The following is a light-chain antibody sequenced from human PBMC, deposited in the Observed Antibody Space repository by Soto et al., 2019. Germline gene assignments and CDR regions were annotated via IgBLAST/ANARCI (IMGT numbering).Light chain of an antibody. CDR1: QRVSTF. CDR3: QQSHNWPRT. CDR2: EAS. J-gene: IGKJ1*01. V-gene: IGKV3-11*01. Sequence: EIVMTQSPATLSVSPGERATLSCRASQRVSTFLAWYQQRPGQAPRLLISEASNRATGIPARFSGSGSGTDITLTISSLEPEDFAVYYCQQSHNWPRTFGQGTKVDIK.